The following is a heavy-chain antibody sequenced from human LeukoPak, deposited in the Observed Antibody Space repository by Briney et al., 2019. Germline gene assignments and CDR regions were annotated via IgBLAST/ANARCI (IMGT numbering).Heavy chain of an antibody. CDR3: ARVANYYGSGSSMDRGDY. Sequence: GGSLRLSCAASGFTFSSYAMSWVRQAPGKGLEWVGRTRNKANSYTTEYAASVKGRFTISRDDSKNSLYLQMNSLKTEDTAVYYCARVANYYGSGSSMDRGDYWGQGTLVTVSS. CDR2: TRNKANSYTT. D-gene: IGHD3-10*01. V-gene: IGHV3-72*01. J-gene: IGHJ4*02. CDR1: GFTFSSYA.